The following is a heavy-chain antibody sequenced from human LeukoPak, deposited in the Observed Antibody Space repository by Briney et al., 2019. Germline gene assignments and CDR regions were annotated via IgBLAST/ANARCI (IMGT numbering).Heavy chain of an antibody. J-gene: IGHJ4*02. CDR3: AKSPRGWFGELSLYFDY. Sequence: PGGSLRLSCAASGFTFSSYGMHWVRQAPGKGLEWVAFIRYDGSNKYYADSVKGRFTISRDNSKNTLYLQMNSLRAEDTAVYYCAKSPRGWFGELSLYFDYWGQGTLVTVSS. CDR2: IRYDGSNK. CDR1: GFTFSSYG. V-gene: IGHV3-30*02. D-gene: IGHD3-10*01.